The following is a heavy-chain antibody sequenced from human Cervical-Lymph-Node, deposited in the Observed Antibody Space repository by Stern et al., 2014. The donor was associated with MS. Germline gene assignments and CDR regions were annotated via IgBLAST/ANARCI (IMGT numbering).Heavy chain of an antibody. V-gene: IGHV3-30*03. D-gene: IGHD2-8*01. CDR2: ISYDGNHK. CDR3: ARDYEDTSMLFDH. J-gene: IGHJ4*02. CDR1: GFTFSSYG. Sequence: VHLVESGGSVVQPGRSLRLSCAASGFTFSSYGMHLVRQAPGKGLALVTVISYDGNHKYYAASVKGRFTISRDNSKNTLHLQMNSVTPDDTAIYYCARDYEDTSMLFDHWGQGTLVTVSS.